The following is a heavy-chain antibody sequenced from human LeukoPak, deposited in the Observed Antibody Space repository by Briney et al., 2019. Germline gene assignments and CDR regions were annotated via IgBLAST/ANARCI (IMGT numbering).Heavy chain of an antibody. CDR3: ARGQSSGWQGTFDY. D-gene: IGHD6-19*01. CDR1: GFTFSSYS. CDR2: ISSSSSYI. J-gene: IGHJ4*02. Sequence: GGSLRLSCAASGFTFSSYSMNWVRQAPGKGLEWVSSISSSSSYIYYADSVKGRFTISRDNAKNSLYLQMNSLRAEDTAVYYRARGQSSGWQGTFDYWGQGTLVTVSS. V-gene: IGHV3-21*01.